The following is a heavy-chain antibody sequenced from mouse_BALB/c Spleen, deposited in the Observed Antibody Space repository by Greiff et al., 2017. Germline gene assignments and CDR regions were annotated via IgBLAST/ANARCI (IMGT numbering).Heavy chain of an antibody. Sequence: QVQLKESGAELARPGASVKMSCKASGYTFTSYTMHWVKQRPGQGLEWIGYINPSSGYTNYNQKFKDKATLTADKSSSTAYMQLSSLTSEDSAVYYCARSGTAYYFDYWGQGTTLTVSS. CDR3: ARSGTAYYFDY. CDR2: INPSSGYT. V-gene: IGHV1-4*01. J-gene: IGHJ2*01. D-gene: IGHD4-1*01. CDR1: GYTFTSYT.